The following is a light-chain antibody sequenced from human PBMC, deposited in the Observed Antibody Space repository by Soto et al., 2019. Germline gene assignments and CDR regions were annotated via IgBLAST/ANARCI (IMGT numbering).Light chain of an antibody. CDR2: ATS. CDR3: QQYGGSPMYT. Sequence: VLTQSPGTLSLSPGERATLSCRASQSVSISYLAWYQQKPGQAPRLLIYATSSRATGIPDRFSGSGSGTDFTLTITRLEPEDFALYYCQQYGGSPMYTFGQGTKLEIK. J-gene: IGKJ2*01. V-gene: IGKV3-20*01. CDR1: QSVSISY.